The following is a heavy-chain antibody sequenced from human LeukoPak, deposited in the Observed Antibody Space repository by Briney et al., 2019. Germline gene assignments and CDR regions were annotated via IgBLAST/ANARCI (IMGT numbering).Heavy chain of an antibody. V-gene: IGHV4-31*03. Sequence: SQTLSPTCTVSGDSITSGPYYWSWIRQHPGEGLEWIGYIYYSGSTYYNPSLKSRITISVDTSKNQFSLKLSSVTAADTAVYYCARDQDSSSWTWFDPWGQGTLVTVSS. CDR1: GDSITSGPYY. J-gene: IGHJ5*02. D-gene: IGHD6-13*01. CDR3: ARDQDSSSWTWFDP. CDR2: IYYSGST.